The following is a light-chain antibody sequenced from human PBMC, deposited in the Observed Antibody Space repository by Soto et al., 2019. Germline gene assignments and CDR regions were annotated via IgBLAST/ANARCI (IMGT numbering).Light chain of an antibody. J-gene: IGKJ5*01. CDR2: ADS. Sequence: VMTQSPATLSVSPGERASLSCGASQSVGNNLAWYRQKPGQAPRLLIYADSNRATGIPARFSGSGSGTDFTLTISSLEPEDFSVYYCQQRYNWPITFGQGTRLEIK. V-gene: IGKV3-11*01. CDR3: QQRYNWPIT. CDR1: QSVGNN.